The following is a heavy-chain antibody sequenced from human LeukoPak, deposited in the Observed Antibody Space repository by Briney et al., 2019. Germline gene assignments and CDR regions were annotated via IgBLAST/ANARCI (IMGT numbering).Heavy chain of an antibody. Sequence: GGSLRLSCAASGFTFSSYSMNWVRQAPGKGLEWVSSISSSSSYIYYADSVKGRFTISRDNAKNSLYLQMNSLRAEDTAVYYCARGEDYDSSGSPTGPWGQGTLVTVSS. D-gene: IGHD3-22*01. CDR3: ARGEDYDSSGSPTGP. V-gene: IGHV3-21*01. CDR2: ISSSSSYI. CDR1: GFTFSSYS. J-gene: IGHJ5*02.